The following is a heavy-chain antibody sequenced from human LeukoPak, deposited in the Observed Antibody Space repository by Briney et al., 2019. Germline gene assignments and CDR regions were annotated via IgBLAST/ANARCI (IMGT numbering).Heavy chain of an antibody. CDR3: ARGADSSGYYSSWYFDL. J-gene: IGHJ2*01. V-gene: IGHV4-59*01. D-gene: IGHD3-22*01. CDR1: GGSISSYY. CDR2: IYYSGST. Sequence: PSETLSLTCTVPGGSISSYYWSWIRQPPGKGLEWIGYIYYSGSTNYNPSLKSRVTISVDTSKNQFSLKLSSVTAADTAVYYCARGADSSGYYSSWYFDLWGRGTLVTVSS.